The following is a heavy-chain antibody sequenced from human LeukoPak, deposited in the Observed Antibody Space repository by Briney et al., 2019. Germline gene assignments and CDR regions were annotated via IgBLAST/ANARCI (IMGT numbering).Heavy chain of an antibody. V-gene: IGHV1-18*01. J-gene: IGHJ4*02. CDR3: ARDRVYDYVWGSYRPLDY. CDR2: ISAYNGNT. CDR1: GYTFTSYG. D-gene: IGHD3-16*02. Sequence: GASVRVSCKASGYTFTSYGISWVRQAPGQGLEWMGWISAYNGNTNYAQKLQGRVTMTTDTSTSTAYMELRSLRSDDTAVYYCARDRVYDYVWGSYRPLDYWGQGTLVTVSS.